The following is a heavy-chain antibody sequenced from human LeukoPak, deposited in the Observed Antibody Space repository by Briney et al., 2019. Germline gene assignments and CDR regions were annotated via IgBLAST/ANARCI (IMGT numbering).Heavy chain of an antibody. CDR3: AKDRDYGRYQFDY. J-gene: IGHJ4*02. Sequence: PGGSLRLSCAASGFTFSSYSMNWVRQAPGKGLEWVSSISSSSIYICYADSVKGRFTISRDSSKNTLYLQMNSLRAEDTAVYYCAKDRDYGRYQFDYWGQGTLVFVSS. D-gene: IGHD4/OR15-4a*01. V-gene: IGHV3-21*04. CDR1: GFTFSSYS. CDR2: ISSSSIYI.